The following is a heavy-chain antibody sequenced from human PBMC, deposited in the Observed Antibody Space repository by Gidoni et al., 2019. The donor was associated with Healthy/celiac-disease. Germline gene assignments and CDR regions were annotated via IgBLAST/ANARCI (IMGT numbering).Heavy chain of an antibody. CDR3: ASTPYYYDSSGYSPLGY. D-gene: IGHD3-22*01. Sequence: QVQLQESGPGLVKPSGTLSLTCAVSGGSISRSNWWSWVRQPPGKGLEWIGEIFHSGSTNYNPSLKSRVTISVDKSKNQFSLKLSSVTAADTAVYYCASTPYYYDSSGYSPLGYWGQGTLVTVSS. J-gene: IGHJ4*02. V-gene: IGHV4-4*02. CDR1: GGSISRSNW. CDR2: IFHSGST.